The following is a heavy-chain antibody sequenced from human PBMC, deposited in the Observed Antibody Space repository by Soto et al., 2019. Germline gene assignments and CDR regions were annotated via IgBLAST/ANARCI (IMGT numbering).Heavy chain of an antibody. CDR3: ARRQGGGSGWQIDY. V-gene: IGHV4-31*03. Sequence: PSETLSLTCTVSGGSISSGGYYWSWIRQHPGKGLEWIGYIYYSGSTYYNPSLKSRVTISVDTSKNQFSLKLSSVTAADTAVYYCARRQGGGSGWQIDYWGQGTLVTVSS. J-gene: IGHJ4*02. CDR1: GGSISSGGYY. CDR2: IYYSGST. D-gene: IGHD6-19*01.